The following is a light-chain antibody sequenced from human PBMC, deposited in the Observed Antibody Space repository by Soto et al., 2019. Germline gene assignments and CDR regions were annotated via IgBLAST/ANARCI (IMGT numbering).Light chain of an antibody. Sequence: EIILTQSPDTLSLSPGERATLSCRASQTISSSYLAWYQQKPGQAPRLLIYRTSNRATGIPDRFSGSGSGTDFTLTISRLEPEDFAVYCCQQYDTSPRTFGQGTKVDIK. CDR3: QQYDTSPRT. J-gene: IGKJ1*01. CDR2: RTS. V-gene: IGKV3-20*01. CDR1: QTISSSY.